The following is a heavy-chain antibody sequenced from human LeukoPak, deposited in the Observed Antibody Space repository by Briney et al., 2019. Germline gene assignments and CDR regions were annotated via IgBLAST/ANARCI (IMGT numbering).Heavy chain of an antibody. V-gene: IGHV3-21*01. CDR1: GFTSSSYS. Sequence: GGSLRLSCAASGFTSSSYSMNWVRQAPGKGLEWVPSISGSSSYIYYADSVKGRFTISRDNAKNSLYLQMNSLRAEDTAVYYCARAAIAATGKYWFDPWGQGTLVTVSS. D-gene: IGHD6-13*01. J-gene: IGHJ5*02. CDR2: ISGSSSYI. CDR3: ARAAIAATGKYWFDP.